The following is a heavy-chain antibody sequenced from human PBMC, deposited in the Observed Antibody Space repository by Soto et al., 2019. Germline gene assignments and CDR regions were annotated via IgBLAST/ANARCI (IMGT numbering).Heavy chain of an antibody. CDR1: GFTFSSYS. Sequence: GGTLSLSCAASGFTFSSYSMNRDRQATGKGLEWVSSISSSSSYIYYADSVKGQFTISRDNAKNSLYLQMNSLRAEDTAVYYCARDEGYGMDVWGQGTTVTVSS. J-gene: IGHJ6*02. CDR2: ISSSSSYI. V-gene: IGHV3-21*01. CDR3: ARDEGYGMDV.